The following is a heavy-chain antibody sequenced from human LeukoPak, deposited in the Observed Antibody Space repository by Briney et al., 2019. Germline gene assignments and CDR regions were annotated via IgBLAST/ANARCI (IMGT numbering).Heavy chain of an antibody. D-gene: IGHD1-1*01. Sequence: ASVKVSCKASGYTFTNYDINWVRQATGQGLEWMGWMNPNSGNTGYAQQFQGRVTITRNTSISTAYMELSSLRSEDTAVYFCARRVRYTLFLQNWGQGTLVTVSS. CDR3: ARRVRYTLFLQN. V-gene: IGHV1-8*03. CDR2: MNPNSGNT. J-gene: IGHJ1*01. CDR1: GYTFTNYD.